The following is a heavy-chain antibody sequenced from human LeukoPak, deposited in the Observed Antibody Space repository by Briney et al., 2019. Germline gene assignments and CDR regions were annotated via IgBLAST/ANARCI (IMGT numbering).Heavy chain of an antibody. D-gene: IGHD5-24*01. CDR2: IYTTGST. J-gene: IGHJ4*02. V-gene: IGHV4-4*07. CDR3: AREVEMATQFDF. CDR1: GGSISTHY. Sequence: SETLSLTCTVSGGSISTHYWSWIRQPAGKGLEWIGRIYTTGSTNYNPSLKSRVTMSVDTSKNQFSLKLSSVTAADTAVYYCAREVEMATQFDFWGQGTLVTVSS.